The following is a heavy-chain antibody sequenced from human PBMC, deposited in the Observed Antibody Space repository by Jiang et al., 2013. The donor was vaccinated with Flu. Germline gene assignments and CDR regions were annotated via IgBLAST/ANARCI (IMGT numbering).Heavy chain of an antibody. J-gene: IGHJ2*01. CDR2: IWFDGSNK. V-gene: IGHV3-33*01. CDR3: ARDNADDWYYDL. CDR1: GFTFSSYG. Sequence: LVEVWGRARSSLGGPLRLSCAASGFTFSSYGMHWVRQAPGKGLGWVAIIWFDGSNKYYGDSVKGRFTISRDNSKNTLYLQMNSLRAEDTAIYYCARDNADDWYYDLWGRGTLVTVSS.